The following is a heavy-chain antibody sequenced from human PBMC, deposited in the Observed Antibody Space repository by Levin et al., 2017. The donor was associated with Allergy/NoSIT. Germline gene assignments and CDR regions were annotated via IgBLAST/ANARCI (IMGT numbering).Heavy chain of an antibody. Sequence: QTGESLKISCAASGFSFSNYKMNWVRQAPGKGLEWVSFISSSGATIYYADSVKGRFTISRDNARNSVHLQLNSLRDEDTAVYYCAREMTSVTTFDYWGQGTLVTVSS. J-gene: IGHJ4*02. CDR3: AREMTSVTTFDY. D-gene: IGHD4-17*01. V-gene: IGHV3-48*02. CDR1: GFSFSNYK. CDR2: ISSSGATI.